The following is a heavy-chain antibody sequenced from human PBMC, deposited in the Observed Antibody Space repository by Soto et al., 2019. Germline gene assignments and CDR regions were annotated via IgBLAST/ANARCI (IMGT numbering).Heavy chain of an antibody. D-gene: IGHD3-16*01. Sequence: SETLSLTCAVYGGSFSGYYWSWIRQPPGKGLGWIGYIFSSGTTYYNPSLKSRLTMSLDTSQNQFSLKLNSVTDADTAVYYCARVPSPFDYYYAMDVWGQGTTVTVSS. CDR1: GGSFSGYY. J-gene: IGHJ6*02. CDR3: ARVPSPFDYYYAMDV. V-gene: IGHV4-34*10. CDR2: IFSSGTT.